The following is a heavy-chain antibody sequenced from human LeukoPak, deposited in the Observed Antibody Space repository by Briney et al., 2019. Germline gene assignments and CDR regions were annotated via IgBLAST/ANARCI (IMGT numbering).Heavy chain of an antibody. Sequence: EASVKVSCKASGYTFIDYYIHWVRQAPGQGLEWMGWINPNSGATNYAQKFQGRVTMTRDTSISTAYMELSRLRSDDTAMYYCARVIPTWFDPWGQGTLVTVSS. D-gene: IGHD1-1*01. CDR1: GYTFIDYY. CDR2: INPNSGAT. CDR3: ARVIPTWFDP. J-gene: IGHJ5*02. V-gene: IGHV1-2*02.